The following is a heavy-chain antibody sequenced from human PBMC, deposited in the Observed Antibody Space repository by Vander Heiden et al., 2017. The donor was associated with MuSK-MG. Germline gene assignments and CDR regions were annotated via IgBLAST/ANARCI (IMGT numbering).Heavy chain of an antibody. CDR1: GFPFSSYA. V-gene: IGHV3-23*01. J-gene: IGHJ3*02. Sequence: EVQLLESGGGLVQPGGALRLSCAASGFPFSSYAMSWVRQAPGKGLEWVSAISGSGGSTYYADSVKGRFTISRDNSKNTLYLQMNSLRAEDTAVYYCARITMVQGVQFYDAFDIWGQGTMVTVSS. D-gene: IGHD3-10*01. CDR2: ISGSGGST. CDR3: ARITMVQGVQFYDAFDI.